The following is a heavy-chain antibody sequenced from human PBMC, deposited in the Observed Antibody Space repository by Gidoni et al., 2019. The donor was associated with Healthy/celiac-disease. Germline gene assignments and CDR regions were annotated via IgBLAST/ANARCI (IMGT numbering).Heavy chain of an antibody. J-gene: IGHJ4*02. V-gene: IGHV3-48*02. D-gene: IGHD3-22*01. CDR3: ARTLMGIVGHY. Sequence: EVQLVESGGGLVQPGGSRRLSCAASGFTFSSYSMNWVRQAPGKGLEGGSDISSSSSTIYYAESGKGRFTNSRDKAKNSLYLQMGSLGDKDTAVYYCARTLMGIVGHYWGQGTLVTVSS. CDR2: ISSSSSTI. CDR1: GFTFSSYS.